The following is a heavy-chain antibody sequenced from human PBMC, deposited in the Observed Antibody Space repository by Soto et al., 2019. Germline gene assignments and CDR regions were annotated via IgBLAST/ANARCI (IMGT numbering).Heavy chain of an antibody. J-gene: IGHJ3*02. Sequence: GGSLRLSCEASGITFSIAWMSWVRQAPGKGLEWVGRIRNKNDGGTADYAAPVKGRFTISRDDSKSTLYLQMNSLKTEDTAVYYCTAMNDRDAFEIWGQGTMVTVSS. CDR1: GITFSIAW. D-gene: IGHD1-1*01. CDR3: TAMNDRDAFEI. V-gene: IGHV3-15*01. CDR2: IRNKNDGGTA.